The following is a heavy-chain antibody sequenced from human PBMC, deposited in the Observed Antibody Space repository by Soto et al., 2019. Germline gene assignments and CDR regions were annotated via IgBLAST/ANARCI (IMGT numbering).Heavy chain of an antibody. J-gene: IGHJ6*02. CDR2: IYYSGST. V-gene: IGHV4-30-4*01. CDR3: ARDRYYGSGTYYNFYYGMDV. CDR1: GDSTSSGDYY. Sequence: QVQLQESGPGLVKPSQPLSLTCTVSGDSTSSGDYYWSWIRQPPGKGLEWIGNIYYSGSTYYNPPLRSRVTISLDTSKNQFSLKLSSVTAADTAVYYCARDRYYGSGTYYNFYYGMDVWGQGTTVTVSS. D-gene: IGHD3-10*01.